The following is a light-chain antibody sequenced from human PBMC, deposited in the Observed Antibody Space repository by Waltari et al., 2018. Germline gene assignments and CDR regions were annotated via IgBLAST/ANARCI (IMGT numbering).Light chain of an antibody. CDR1: SSNIGAGYD. Sequence: QSVLTQPPSVSAAPGQSGTISCTGSSSNIGAGYDASWYPQVPGRAPKLLSYKTNSRPSGVPARFLGSKSGTSASLVITGLQAEDEGHYYCQSYDSDLSRVFGGGTKVTVL. CDR2: KTN. V-gene: IGLV1-40*01. J-gene: IGLJ3*02. CDR3: QSYDSDLSRV.